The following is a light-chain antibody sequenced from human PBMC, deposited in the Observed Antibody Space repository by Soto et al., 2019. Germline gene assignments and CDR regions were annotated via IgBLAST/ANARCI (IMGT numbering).Light chain of an antibody. CDR1: QSVLYSPNNKNY. V-gene: IGKV4-1*01. CDR3: QQYYSNPRT. Sequence: DIVMTQSPDSLAVSLGERGTINCKSSQSVLYSPNNKNYLAWYQQKPGQPPKLVIYWASTRESGVPDRFSGSGSGTDFTLTISSLQAEDVAVYYCQQYYSNPRTFGQGTKVDI. J-gene: IGKJ1*01. CDR2: WAS.